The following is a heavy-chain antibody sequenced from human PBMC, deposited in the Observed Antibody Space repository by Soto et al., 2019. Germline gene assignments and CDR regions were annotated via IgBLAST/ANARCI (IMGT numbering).Heavy chain of an antibody. V-gene: IGHV1-69*13. J-gene: IGHJ6*02. Sequence: SVKVSCKASGGTFNSYAISWARQATGQGLEWMGGIIPIFGTANYAQKFQGRVTITADESTSTAYMELSSLRSEDTAVYYCARDYDFPYYYGMDVWGQGTTVTVSS. CDR1: GGTFNSYA. CDR2: IIPIFGTA. D-gene: IGHD3-3*01. CDR3: ARDYDFPYYYGMDV.